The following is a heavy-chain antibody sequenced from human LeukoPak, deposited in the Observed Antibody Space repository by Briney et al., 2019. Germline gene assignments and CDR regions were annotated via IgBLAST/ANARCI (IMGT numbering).Heavy chain of an antibody. D-gene: IGHD6-13*01. V-gene: IGHV3-33*01. CDR3: ARTKYTNSWEHYYYGMDD. CDR2: IWNDGSNQ. Sequence: GGSLRLSCAASGFTFSTSGMQWVRQAPGKGLEWVAVIWNDGSNQYYGASVKGRFTISRDNSKNTLYLQMNSLRAEDTAVYYCARTKYTNSWEHYYYGMDDWGQGTTVTVS. CDR1: GFTFSTSG. J-gene: IGHJ6*02.